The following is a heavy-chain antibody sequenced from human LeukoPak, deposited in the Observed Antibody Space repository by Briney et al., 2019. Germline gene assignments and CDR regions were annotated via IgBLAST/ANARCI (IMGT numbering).Heavy chain of an antibody. V-gene: IGHV4-59*08. Sequence: PSEALSLTCTVSGGSMSSYYWSWIRQPPGKGLEWLGYIYYSGSTNYNPSLKSRVTISVDTSKNQFSLKLSSVTAADTAVYYCARLSSSWSASVDWGQGTLVTVS. CDR1: GGSMSSYY. CDR3: ARLSSSWSASVD. D-gene: IGHD6-13*01. J-gene: IGHJ4*02. CDR2: IYYSGST.